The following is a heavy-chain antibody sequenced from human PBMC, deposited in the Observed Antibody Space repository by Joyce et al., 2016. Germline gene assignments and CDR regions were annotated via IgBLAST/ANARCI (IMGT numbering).Heavy chain of an antibody. CDR3: ARDRSTNGIDY. J-gene: IGHJ4*02. CDR2: ISSSSSYI. D-gene: IGHD5/OR15-5a*01. Sequence: EVQLVESGGGLVKPGGSLRLSCGASGLTFMHHYMIWFRQAPGKGLEYVSSISSSSSYIYYADSVRGRFTISRDNANNSLYLQMNNLRAEDTAVYYCARDRSTNGIDYWGQGTLVTVSS. V-gene: IGHV3-21*01. CDR1: GLTFMHHY.